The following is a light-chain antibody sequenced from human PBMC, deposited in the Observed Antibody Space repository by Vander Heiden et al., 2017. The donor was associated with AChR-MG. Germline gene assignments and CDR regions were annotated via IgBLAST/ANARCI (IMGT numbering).Light chain of an antibody. J-gene: IGLJ2*01. Sequence: SYELTQPPSVSVSPGQTATITCSGDTLGDRYVCWYQQRPCQSPVLVIYQDTNRPSGIPERFSGSNSGNTATLTISGTQAMDEADYYCQAWVSSAVVFGGGTKLTVL. CDR1: TLGDRY. CDR2: QDT. CDR3: QAWVSSAVV. V-gene: IGLV3-1*01.